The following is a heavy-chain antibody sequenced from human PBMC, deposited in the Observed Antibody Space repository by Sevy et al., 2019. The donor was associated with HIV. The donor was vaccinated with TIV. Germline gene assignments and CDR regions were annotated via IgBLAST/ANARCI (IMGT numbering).Heavy chain of an antibody. CDR1: GFTFHGYA. D-gene: IGHD2-21*01. CDR3: ARRDSNHQFLIDH. J-gene: IGHJ4*02. CDR2: ISYDGRDI. Sequence: GGCLRLSCAASGFTFHGYAMHWVRQPPGKGLEWLAYISYDGRDISNADSVKGRFTISRDNSKNTLFFQMNSLSPDDTAVYYCARRDSNHQFLIDHWGLRVLVTVSS. V-gene: IGHV3-30*01.